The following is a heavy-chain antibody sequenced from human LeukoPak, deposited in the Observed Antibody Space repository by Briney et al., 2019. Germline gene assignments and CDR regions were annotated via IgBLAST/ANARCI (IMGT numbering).Heavy chain of an antibody. D-gene: IGHD6-6*01. CDR3: AREAYSNYPRWGIAARPYFDY. CDR1: GGSISSYY. CDR2: IYYSGST. J-gene: IGHJ4*02. Sequence: PSETLSLTCTVSGGSISSYYWSWIRQPPGKGLEWIGYIYYSGSTNYNPSLKSRVTISVDTSKNQFSLKLSSVTAADTAVYYCAREAYSNYPRWGIAARPYFDYWGQGTLVTVSS. V-gene: IGHV4-59*12.